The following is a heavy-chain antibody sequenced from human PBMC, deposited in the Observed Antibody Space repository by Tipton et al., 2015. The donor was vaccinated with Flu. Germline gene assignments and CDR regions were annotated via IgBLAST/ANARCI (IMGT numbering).Heavy chain of an antibody. J-gene: IGHJ4*02. D-gene: IGHD1-26*01. CDR2: ISSSGSTI. CDR1: GFTFSSYE. Sequence: SLRLSCAASGFTFSSYEMNWVRQAPGKGLEWVSYISSSGSTIYYADSVKGRFTISRDNAKNSLYLQMNSLTAEDTAVYYCASGRREPFPNVYYFDYWGQGTLVTVSS. CDR3: ASGRREPFPNVYYFDY. V-gene: IGHV3-48*03.